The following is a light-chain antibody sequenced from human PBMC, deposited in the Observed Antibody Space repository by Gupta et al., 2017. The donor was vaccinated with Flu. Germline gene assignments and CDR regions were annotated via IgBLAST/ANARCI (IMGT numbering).Light chain of an antibody. CDR2: DVT. CDR1: SSDVGHYNY. Sequence: QSALTQPRSVSGSPGQSVTISCTGTSSDVGHYNYVSWYRQHPGKPPKLMIYDVTKRPSGVPDRFSGSKSGNTASLTISVLQAEDEADYYCCSYASNNTWVFGGGTKLTVL. J-gene: IGLJ3*02. CDR3: CSYASNNTWV. V-gene: IGLV2-11*01.